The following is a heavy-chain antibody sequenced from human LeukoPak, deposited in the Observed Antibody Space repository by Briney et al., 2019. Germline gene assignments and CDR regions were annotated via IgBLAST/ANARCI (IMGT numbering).Heavy chain of an antibody. J-gene: IGHJ5*02. CDR2: ISGSGGST. Sequence: GSLRLSCAASGFTFSSYAMSWVRQAPGKGLEWVSAISGSGGSTYYADSVKGRFTISRDNSKNTLYLQMNSLRAEDTAVYYCATTLPYSSSWYGNWFDPWGQGTLVTVSS. V-gene: IGHV3-23*01. CDR1: GFTFSSYA. D-gene: IGHD6-13*01. CDR3: ATTLPYSSSWYGNWFDP.